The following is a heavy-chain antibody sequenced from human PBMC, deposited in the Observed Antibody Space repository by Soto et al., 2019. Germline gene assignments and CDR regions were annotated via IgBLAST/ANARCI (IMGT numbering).Heavy chain of an antibody. CDR3: AHRPGYDYVWGSPRGDAFDI. D-gene: IGHD3-16*01. CDR1: GFSLSTSGVG. J-gene: IGHJ3*02. V-gene: IGHV2-5*01. CDR2: IYWNDDK. Sequence: QITLKESGPTLVKPTQTLTLTCTFSGFSLSTSGVGVGWIRQPPGKALEWLALIYWNDDKRYSPSLKSRLTITKDTSKNHVVLTMTHMDPVDTATYYCAHRPGYDYVWGSPRGDAFDIWGQGTMVTVSS.